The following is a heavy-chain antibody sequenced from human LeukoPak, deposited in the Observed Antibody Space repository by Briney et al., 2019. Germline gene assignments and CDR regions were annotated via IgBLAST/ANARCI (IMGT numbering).Heavy chain of an antibody. D-gene: IGHD1-26*01. Sequence: PSETLSLTCTVSAGSISSSSHYWDWIRQPPGKGLGWIGSIYYRGSTYYNPSLQSRVTTYVDTSKNQFSLRLSSVTAADTAVYYCAGRSGSYSAWGQGALVTVSS. J-gene: IGHJ5*02. CDR1: AGSISSSSHY. CDR3: AGRSGSYSA. CDR2: IYYRGST. V-gene: IGHV4-39*01.